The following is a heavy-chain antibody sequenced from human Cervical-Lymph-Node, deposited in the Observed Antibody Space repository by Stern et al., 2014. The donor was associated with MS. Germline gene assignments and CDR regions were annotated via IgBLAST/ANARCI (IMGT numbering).Heavy chain of an antibody. D-gene: IGHD3-3*01. V-gene: IGHV3-48*02. CDR2: ISSSSSTI. CDR1: GFTFRTYS. J-gene: IGHJ6*02. CDR3: ARDLKYYDFWSSYFVPYGMDV. Sequence: EVQLVESGGGLVQPGGSLRLSCAASGFTFRTYSMNWVRQAPGKGLEWVSYISSSSSTIYYEDSVKGRFTISRDNAKNSLYLQMNSLRDEDTAVYYCARDLKYYDFWSSYFVPYGMDVWGQGTTATVSS.